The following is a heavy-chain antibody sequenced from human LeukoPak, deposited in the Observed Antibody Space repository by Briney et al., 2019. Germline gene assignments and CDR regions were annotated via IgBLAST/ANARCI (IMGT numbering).Heavy chain of an antibody. J-gene: IGHJ4*02. D-gene: IGHD1-26*01. CDR2: ISGSGGST. V-gene: IGHV3-23*01. CDR1: GFTVSRYS. Sequence: WGSLRLSCAVSGFTVSRYSMNWVRQAPGKGLEWVSAISGSGGSTYYADSVKGRFTISRDNSKNTLYLQMNSLRAEDTAVYYCAIGSGSYYGAQSDYWGQGTLVTVSS. CDR3: AIGSGSYYGAQSDY.